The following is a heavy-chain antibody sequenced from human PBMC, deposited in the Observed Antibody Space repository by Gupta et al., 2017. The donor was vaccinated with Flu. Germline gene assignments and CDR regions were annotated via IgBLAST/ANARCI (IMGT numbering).Heavy chain of an antibody. CDR3: ARDLDPLLGWFDF. Sequence: TISRDNAKNSLYLQMNSLRAEDTAVYYCARDLDPLLGWFDFWGQGTLVTVSS. V-gene: IGHV3-11*01. J-gene: IGHJ4*02. D-gene: IGHD6-19*01.